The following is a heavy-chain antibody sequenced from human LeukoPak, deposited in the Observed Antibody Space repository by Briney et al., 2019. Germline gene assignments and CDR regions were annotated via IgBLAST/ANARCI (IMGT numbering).Heavy chain of an antibody. D-gene: IGHD2-15*01. Sequence: GASVKVSCKASGYTFTDYYMHWVRQAPGQGLEWMGWINPDSGVTNYPQKFQGRVTMTRDTSSSTAYMELIRLRSDDTAVYYCARDGTFDIWGQGTMVTGSS. CDR3: ARDGTFDI. CDR1: GYTFTDYY. V-gene: IGHV1-2*02. J-gene: IGHJ3*02. CDR2: INPDSGVT.